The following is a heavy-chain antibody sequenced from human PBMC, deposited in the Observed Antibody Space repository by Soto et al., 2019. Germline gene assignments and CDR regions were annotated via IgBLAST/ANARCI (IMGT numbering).Heavy chain of an antibody. CDR2: INHSGST. D-gene: IGHD4-17*01. CDR1: GGSFSGYY. CDR3: ARGRGWTTVTRRHIDY. Sequence: QVQLQQWVAGLLKPSETLSLTCAVYGGSFSGYYWSWIRQPPGKGLEWIGEINHSGSTNYNPSLKSRVTISVDTSKNQFSLKLSSVTAADTAVYYCARGRGWTTVTRRHIDYWGQGTLVTVSS. V-gene: IGHV4-34*01. J-gene: IGHJ4*02.